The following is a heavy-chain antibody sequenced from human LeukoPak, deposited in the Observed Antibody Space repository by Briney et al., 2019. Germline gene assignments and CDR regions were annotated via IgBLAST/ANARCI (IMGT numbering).Heavy chain of an antibody. J-gene: IGHJ4*02. V-gene: IGHV3-48*01. CDR3: AREVYYDILTQNIDY. CDR1: GFTFSSYS. Sequence: GGSLRLSCAASGFTFSSYSMNWVRQAPGKGLEWVSYISSSSTIYYADSVKGRFTISRDNAKNSLYLQMNSLRAEDTAVYYCAREVYYDILTQNIDYWGQGTLVTVSS. D-gene: IGHD3-9*01. CDR2: ISSSSTI.